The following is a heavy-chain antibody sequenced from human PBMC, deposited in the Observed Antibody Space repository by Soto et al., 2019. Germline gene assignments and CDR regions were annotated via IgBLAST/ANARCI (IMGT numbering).Heavy chain of an antibody. CDR1: GYTFTSYA. CDR2: INAGNGNT. V-gene: IGHV1-3*01. Sequence: ASVKVSCKAIGYTFTSYAIHWVRQAPGERLEWMGWINAGNGNTKYSQKFQGRVTITRDTSASTAYMELSSLRSEDTAVYYCARGTPFNYESDFDYWGQGTLVTVSS. CDR3: ARGTPFNYESDFDY. D-gene: IGHD4-4*01. J-gene: IGHJ4*02.